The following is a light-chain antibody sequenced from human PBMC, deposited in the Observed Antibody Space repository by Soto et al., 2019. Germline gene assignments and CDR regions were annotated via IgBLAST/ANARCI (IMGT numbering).Light chain of an antibody. CDR1: QCVLYTFNNRNC. Sequence: DIVMTQSPDSLAVSLGERATINCRSSQCVLYTFNNRNCLAWFQQKPGQPPKLLIYWASTRESGVPDRFSGSGSGTDFTLTIGSLQAEDVAVYYCQQYLTTPYTFGQGTKLEIK. CDR3: QQYLTTPYT. CDR2: WAS. V-gene: IGKV4-1*01. J-gene: IGKJ2*01.